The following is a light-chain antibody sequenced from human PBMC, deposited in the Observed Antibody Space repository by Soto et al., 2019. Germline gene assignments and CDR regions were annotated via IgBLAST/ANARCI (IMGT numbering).Light chain of an antibody. J-gene: IGKJ1*01. V-gene: IGKV3-20*01. CDR1: QSVSSSY. Sequence: EIVLTQSPGTLSLSPGERATLSCRASQSVSSSYLAWYQQKPGQAPRLLIYGALSRATGIPDRFSGSGSGTHFTLTINIREPGDFAVYYCPQYGSSPWTFGQGTKVEIK. CDR3: PQYGSSPWT. CDR2: GAL.